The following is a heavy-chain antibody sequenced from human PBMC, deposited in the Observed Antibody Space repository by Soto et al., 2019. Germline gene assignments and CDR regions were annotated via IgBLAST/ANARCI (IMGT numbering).Heavy chain of an antibody. V-gene: IGHV1-46*01. Sequence: ASVKVSCKAPGDTFTSYYLNWVRQAPGQGLEWMEVINPHGGSTKYAQKFQGRVTMTRDTSRSTVYMELRSLRSDDTAIYYCARSSGGNFGIIIEGSNWFDPWGKGTLVTVS. CDR2: INPHGGST. J-gene: IGHJ5*02. CDR1: GDTFTSYY. CDR3: ARSSGGNFGIIIEGSNWFDP. D-gene: IGHD3-3*01.